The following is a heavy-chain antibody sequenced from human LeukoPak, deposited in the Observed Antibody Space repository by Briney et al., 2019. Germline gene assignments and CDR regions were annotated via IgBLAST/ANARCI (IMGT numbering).Heavy chain of an antibody. CDR1: GFTFISYA. CDR3: VKDVPPWGSAFDI. J-gene: IGHJ3*02. V-gene: IGHV3-23*01. Sequence: GGSLRLSCAASGFTFISYAMNWVRQAPGEGLEWVSAISGSGGSTHYADSVKGRFSISRDNSKNTLYLQMNSLRAEDTAVYYCVKDVPPWGSAFDIWGQGTVVTASS. CDR2: ISGSGGST. D-gene: IGHD3-16*01.